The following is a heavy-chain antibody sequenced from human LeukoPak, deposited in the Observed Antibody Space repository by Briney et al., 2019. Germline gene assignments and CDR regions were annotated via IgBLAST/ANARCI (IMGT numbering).Heavy chain of an antibody. Sequence: PGGSLRLSCAASGFTFSSYEMNWVRQAPGKGLEGVSYISSSDSIMYYADSVKGRFTISRDNAKNSLYLQMNSLRAEDTAVYYCVRGEWVRWGQGTLVTVSS. J-gene: IGHJ4*02. D-gene: IGHD3-10*01. CDR2: ISSSDSIM. V-gene: IGHV3-48*03. CDR3: VRGEWVR. CDR1: GFTFSSYE.